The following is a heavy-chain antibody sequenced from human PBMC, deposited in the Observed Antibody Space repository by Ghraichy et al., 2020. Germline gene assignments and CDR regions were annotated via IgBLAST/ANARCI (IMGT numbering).Heavy chain of an antibody. CDR2: IFYSGST. CDR1: GGSIGSGFSY. Sequence: SETLSLTCTVSGGSIGSGFSYWGWIRQPPGKGLEWIGSIFYSGSTYYNPSLNSRVTISADMSRNQFSLNLSSVSAADTAVYYCAGHTSWTPNWFDPWGQGILVSVSS. J-gene: IGHJ5*02. V-gene: IGHV4-39*01. D-gene: IGHD3/OR15-3a*01. CDR3: AGHTSWTPNWFDP.